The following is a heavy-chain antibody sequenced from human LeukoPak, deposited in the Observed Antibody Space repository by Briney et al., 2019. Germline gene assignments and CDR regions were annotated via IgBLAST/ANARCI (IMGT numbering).Heavy chain of an antibody. D-gene: IGHD1-26*01. CDR3: ARVVGATNWYFDL. CDR2: INPNSGGT. CDR1: GYTFTGYY. Sequence: ASVKVSCKASGYTFTGYYMHWVRQAPGQGLEWMGWINPNSGGTNYAQKFQGRVTMTRDASISTAYMELSRLRSDDTAAYYCARVVGATNWYFDLWGRGTLVTVSS. V-gene: IGHV1-2*02. J-gene: IGHJ2*01.